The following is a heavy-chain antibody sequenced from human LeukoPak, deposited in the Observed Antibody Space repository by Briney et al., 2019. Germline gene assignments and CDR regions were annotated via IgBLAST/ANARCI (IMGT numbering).Heavy chain of an antibody. V-gene: IGHV4-38-2*02. D-gene: IGHD3-3*01. CDR3: VRDGDKLFQH. Sequence: SETLSLTCAVSGYSINSDYYWGWIRQPPGKGLEWIGHIYRSGNTNYNSSLKSRVTISVDTSKNQFSLNLRSVTAADTAVYYCVRDGDKLFQHWGQGTLVTVSS. CDR2: IYRSGNT. CDR1: GYSINSDYY. J-gene: IGHJ1*01.